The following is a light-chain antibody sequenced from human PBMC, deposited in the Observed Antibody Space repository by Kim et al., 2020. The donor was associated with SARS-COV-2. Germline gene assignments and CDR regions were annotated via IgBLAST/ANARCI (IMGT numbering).Light chain of an antibody. J-gene: IGLJ2*01. CDR1: KLGDKY. CDR2: QDS. Sequence: VPPGQTTSITCSGDKLGDKYACWYQKKPGQSPVLVIYQDSKRPSGIPERFSGSNSGNTATLTISGTQAMDEADYYCQAWDSSTVVFGGGTQLTVL. CDR3: QAWDSSTVV. V-gene: IGLV3-1*01.